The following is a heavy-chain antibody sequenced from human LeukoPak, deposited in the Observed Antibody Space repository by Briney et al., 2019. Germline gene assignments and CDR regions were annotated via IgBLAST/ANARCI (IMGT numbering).Heavy chain of an antibody. CDR2: IYTSGST. Sequence: SETLSLTCTVSGGSISSYYWSWIRQPAGKGLEWIGRIYTSGSTNYNPSLKSRVTMSVDTSKNQFSLKLSSVTAADTAVYYCAREYSSSWYAHGWFDPWGQGTLVTVSS. CDR3: AREYSSSWYAHGWFDP. J-gene: IGHJ5*02. D-gene: IGHD6-13*01. V-gene: IGHV4-4*07. CDR1: GGSISSYY.